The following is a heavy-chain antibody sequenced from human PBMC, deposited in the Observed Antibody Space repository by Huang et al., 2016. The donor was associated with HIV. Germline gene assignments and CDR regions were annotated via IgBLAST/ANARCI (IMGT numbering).Heavy chain of an antibody. J-gene: IGHJ3*02. V-gene: IGHV1-69*10. Sequence: VQLVQSGAEVKRPGTSVKISCKASGGSFNSLAFNWVRQAPGKGLHYMGGIVPFFSVTNYAEKFRGRLSISADKSTSTVFMELRGLTSEDTAVFFCAREGQTWYGKPIAAFEIWGQGTSVIVSP. D-gene: IGHD6-13*01. CDR3: AREGQTWYGKPIAAFEI. CDR1: GGSFNSLA. CDR2: IVPFFSVT.